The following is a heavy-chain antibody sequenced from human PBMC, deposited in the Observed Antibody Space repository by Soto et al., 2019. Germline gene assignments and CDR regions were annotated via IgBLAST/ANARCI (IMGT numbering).Heavy chain of an antibody. CDR1: GESFCRWY. Sequence: SQTLSLACAVEGESFCRWYSSCNRQPPGKGLEWIGEINHSGSTNYNPSLKSRVTISVDTSKNQFSLKLSSVTAADTAVYYCARFKPNPEYEYPGRAGWGQGTAVPVSS. D-gene: IGHD5-12*01. CDR3: ARFKPNPEYEYPGRAG. CDR2: INHSGST. V-gene: IGHV4-34*01. J-gene: IGHJ4*02.